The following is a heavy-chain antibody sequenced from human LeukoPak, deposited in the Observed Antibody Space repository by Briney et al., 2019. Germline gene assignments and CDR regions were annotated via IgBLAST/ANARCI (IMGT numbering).Heavy chain of an antibody. J-gene: IGHJ6*02. CDR3: ARGYDILTGFSMDV. V-gene: IGHV4-30-4*01. D-gene: IGHD3-9*01. CDR1: GGSISSGDYY. CDR2: IYYSGST. Sequence: SETLSLACTVSGGSISSGDYYWSWIRQPPGKGLEWIGYIYYSGSTYYNPSLKSRVTISVDTSKNQFSLKLSSVTAADTAVYYCARGYDILTGFSMDVWGQGTTVTVSS.